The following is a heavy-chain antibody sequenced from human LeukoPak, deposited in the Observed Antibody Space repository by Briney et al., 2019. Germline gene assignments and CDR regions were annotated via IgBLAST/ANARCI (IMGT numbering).Heavy chain of an antibody. CDR3: ASAGWYYYYMDV. D-gene: IGHD2-15*01. Sequence: ASVKVSCKASGYTFTGYYMHWVRQAPGQGLEWMGIINPSGGSTSYAQKFQGRVTMTRDTSTSTVYMELSSLRSEDTAVYYCASAGWYYYYMDVWGKGTTVTISS. CDR1: GYTFTGYY. CDR2: INPSGGST. V-gene: IGHV1-46*01. J-gene: IGHJ6*03.